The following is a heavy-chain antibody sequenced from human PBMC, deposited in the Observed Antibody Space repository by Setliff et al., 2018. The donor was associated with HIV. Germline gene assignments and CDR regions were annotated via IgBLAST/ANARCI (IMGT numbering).Heavy chain of an antibody. CDR2: IYYSGST. J-gene: IGHJ3*02. CDR1: GGSTSTSGYY. CDR3: ARTLIVVVWVGAFDI. D-gene: IGHD2-21*01. V-gene: IGHV4-39*01. Sequence: CTVSGGSTSTSGYYWGWIRQPPGKGREWIGSIYYSGSTYYNPSLKSRVTISVDTSKNQFSLKLSSVTAADTAVYYCARTLIVVVWVGAFDIWGQGTMVTVSS.